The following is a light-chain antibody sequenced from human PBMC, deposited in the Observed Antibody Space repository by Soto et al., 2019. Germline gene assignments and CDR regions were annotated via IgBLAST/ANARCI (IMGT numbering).Light chain of an antibody. V-gene: IGKV3-20*01. Sequence: EIVSKQSPSTLSLSPGERATLSCRASQSVSSSYLAWYQQKPGQAPRLLIYGASSRATGIPDRFSGSGSGTDFTLTISILEPEDFTVYCCQQVGTSPKTFGQGTKVDIK. J-gene: IGKJ1*01. CDR2: GAS. CDR1: QSVSSSY. CDR3: QQVGTSPKT.